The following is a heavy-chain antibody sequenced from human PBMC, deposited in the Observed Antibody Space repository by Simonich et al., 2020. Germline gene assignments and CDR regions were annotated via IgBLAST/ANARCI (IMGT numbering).Heavy chain of an antibody. CDR3: AREYSSSSDPYWYFDL. D-gene: IGHD6-6*01. V-gene: IGHV3-7*01. CDR1: GFTFSSYW. Sequence: EVQLVESGGGLVQPGGSLRLSCAASGFTFSSYWMSWVRQGPGKGLEGGANIKQDGSGKYYGDSVKGRFTISRDNAKNSLYLQMNSLRAEDTAVYYCAREYSSSSDPYWYFDLWGRGTLVTVSS. CDR2: IKQDGSGK. J-gene: IGHJ2*01.